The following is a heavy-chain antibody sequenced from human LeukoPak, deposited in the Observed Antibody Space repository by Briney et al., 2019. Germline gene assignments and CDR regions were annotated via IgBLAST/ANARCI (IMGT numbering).Heavy chain of an antibody. V-gene: IGHV4-59*01. CDR1: GGSISSYY. CDR2: VYYSGST. CDR3: ARSSEYYYDSSGYHFDY. J-gene: IGHJ4*02. Sequence: SETLSLACTVSGGSISSYYWSWIRQPPGKGLEWIGYVYYSGSTNYNPSLKSRVTISVDTSKNQFSLKLSSVTAADTAVYYCARSSEYYYDSSGYHFDYWGQGTLVTVSS. D-gene: IGHD3-22*01.